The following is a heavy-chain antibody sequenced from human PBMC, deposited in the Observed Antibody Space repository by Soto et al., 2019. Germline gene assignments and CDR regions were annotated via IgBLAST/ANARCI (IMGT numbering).Heavy chain of an antibody. Sequence: EAQLLESGGGLVQPGGSLRLSCAASGFSFDTYAMSWVRQAPGKGLEWVSRISGSGGNTYYADSVKGRFTISRDNSKNILYLQMTSLRADDTALYYCAKLGMTTINRGYWGQGTQVTVSS. D-gene: IGHD5-12*01. V-gene: IGHV3-23*01. CDR2: ISGSGGNT. CDR3: AKLGMTTINRGY. CDR1: GFSFDTYA. J-gene: IGHJ4*02.